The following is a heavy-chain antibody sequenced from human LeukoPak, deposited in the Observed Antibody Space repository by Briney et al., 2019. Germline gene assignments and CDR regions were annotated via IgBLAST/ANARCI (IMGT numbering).Heavy chain of an antibody. Sequence: GASVKVSCKASGYTFTSYGISWVRQAPGQGLEWMGWISAYNGNTNYAQKLQGRVTMTTDTSTSTAYMELRSLRSEDTAVYYCARDRGSSWRRDSPFSYYYGMDVWGQGTTVTVSS. CDR3: ARDRGSSWRRDSPFSYYYGMDV. V-gene: IGHV1-18*01. D-gene: IGHD6-13*01. CDR1: GYTFTSYG. CDR2: ISAYNGNT. J-gene: IGHJ6*02.